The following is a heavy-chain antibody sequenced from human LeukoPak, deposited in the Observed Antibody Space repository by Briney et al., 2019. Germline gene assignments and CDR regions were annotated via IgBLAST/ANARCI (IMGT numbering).Heavy chain of an antibody. CDR3: ARDRYYYDSSGARRLDY. V-gene: IGHV4-61*01. CDR2: IYYSGST. Sequence: SETLSLTCSVSGDSISSSSSYWGWIRQPPGKGLEWIGYIYYSGSTNYNPSLKSRVTISVDTSKNQFSLKLSSVTAADTAVYYCARDRYYYDSSGARRLDYWGQGTLVTVSS. D-gene: IGHD3-22*01. J-gene: IGHJ4*02. CDR1: GDSISSSSSY.